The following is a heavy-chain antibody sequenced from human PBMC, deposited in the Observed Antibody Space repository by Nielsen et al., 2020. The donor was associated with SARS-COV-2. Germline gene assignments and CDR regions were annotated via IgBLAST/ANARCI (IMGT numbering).Heavy chain of an antibody. V-gene: IGHV3-7*03. CDR2: IKQDGSEK. J-gene: IGHJ4*02. CDR3: ASGLWLLYY. Sequence: GSLKISCAASGFTFDDYGMSWVRQAPGKGLEWVANIKQDGSEKYYVDSVKGRFTISRDNAKNSLYLQMNSLRAEDTAVYYCASGLWLLYYWGQGTLVTVSS. CDR1: GFTFDDYG. D-gene: IGHD5-18*01.